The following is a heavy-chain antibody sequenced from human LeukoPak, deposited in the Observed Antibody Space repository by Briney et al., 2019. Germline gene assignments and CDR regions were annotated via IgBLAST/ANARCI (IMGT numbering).Heavy chain of an antibody. V-gene: IGHV3-7*03. J-gene: IGHJ4*02. D-gene: IGHD5-24*01. CDR3: AKEGRSLQTY. CDR1: GFMFSSNW. CDR2: IKEDGTET. Sequence: GESLRLSYAASGFMFSSNWMSWVRLAPGKGLEWVANIKEDGTETYYVDSVKGRFTISRDNAKNSLYLQMNSLRVEDTAVYYCAKEGRSLQTYWGQGTLVTVSS.